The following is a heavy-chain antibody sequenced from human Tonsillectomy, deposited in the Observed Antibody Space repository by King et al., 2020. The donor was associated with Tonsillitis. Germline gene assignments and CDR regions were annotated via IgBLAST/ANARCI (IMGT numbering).Heavy chain of an antibody. Sequence: VQLVESGGGLVKPGGSLRLSCAVSGLTFSDYYMSWIRQAPGKGLEWLSYISSSSSYKDYADSVKGRFTISRDNAKNSLYLQLNSLRAEDTAVYYCARIHSTSTSCLDYYYMDVWGKGTTVTVSS. CDR1: GLTFSDYY. CDR2: ISSSSSYK. V-gene: IGHV3-11*05. J-gene: IGHJ6*03. CDR3: ARIHSTSTSCLDYYYMDV. D-gene: IGHD2-2*01.